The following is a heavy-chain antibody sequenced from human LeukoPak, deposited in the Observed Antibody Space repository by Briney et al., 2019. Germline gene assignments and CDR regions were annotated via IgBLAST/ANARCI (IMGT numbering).Heavy chain of an antibody. J-gene: IGHJ4*02. Sequence: PSETLSLTCAVYGGSFSGYYWSWIRQPPGKGLEWIGEINHSGSTNYNPSLKSRVTISVDTSKNQFSLKLSSVTAADTAVYYCARARTTRNFLDYWGQGTLVTVSS. D-gene: IGHD4-17*01. CDR2: INHSGST. CDR1: GGSFSGYY. V-gene: IGHV4-34*01. CDR3: ARARTTRNFLDY.